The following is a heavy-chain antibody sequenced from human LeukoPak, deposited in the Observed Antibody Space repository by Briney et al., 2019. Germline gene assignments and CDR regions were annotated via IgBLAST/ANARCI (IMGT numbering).Heavy chain of an antibody. CDR2: INPSGGST. J-gene: IGHJ4*02. V-gene: IGHV1-46*01. CDR1: GGTFSSYA. Sequence: GASVKVSCKASGGTFSSYAISWVRQAPGQGLEWMGIINPSGGSTSYAQKFQGRVTMTRDTSTSTVYMELSSLRSEDTAVYYCAREGGLGGATVSDWGQGTLVTVSS. D-gene: IGHD1-26*01. CDR3: AREGGLGGATVSD.